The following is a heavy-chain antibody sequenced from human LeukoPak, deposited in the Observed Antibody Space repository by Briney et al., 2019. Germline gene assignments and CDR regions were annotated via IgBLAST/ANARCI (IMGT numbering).Heavy chain of an antibody. Sequence: PSETLSLTCAVYGGSCSGYYWSWIRQHPGKGLEWIGEINHSGSTNYNPSLKSRVTISVDTSKNQFSLKLSSVTAADTAVYYCARGVGYCSGGSCQDFDYWGQGTLVTVSS. V-gene: IGHV4-34*01. CDR2: INHSGST. CDR1: GGSCSGYY. CDR3: ARGVGYCSGGSCQDFDY. J-gene: IGHJ4*02. D-gene: IGHD2-15*01.